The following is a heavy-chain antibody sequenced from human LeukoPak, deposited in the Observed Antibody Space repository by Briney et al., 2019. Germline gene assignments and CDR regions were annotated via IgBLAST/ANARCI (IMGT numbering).Heavy chain of an antibody. CDR1: GFTFSSYG. CDR3: ARSDYYGSGSHHSVDY. J-gene: IGHJ4*02. CDR2: IRYDGSNK. Sequence: PGGSLRLSCAASGFTFSSYGMHWVRQAPGKGLEWVAFIRYDGSNKYYADSVKGRFTISRDNSKNTLYLQMNSLRVEDTAVYYCARSDYYGSGSHHSVDYWGQGTLVTVSS. D-gene: IGHD3-10*01. V-gene: IGHV3-30*02.